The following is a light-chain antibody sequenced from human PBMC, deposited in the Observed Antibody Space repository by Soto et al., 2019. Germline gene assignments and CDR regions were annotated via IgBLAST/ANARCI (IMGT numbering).Light chain of an antibody. CDR3: QQYGSSPRT. Sequence: EIVLTQSPGTLSLSPGERATLSCRASQSVSSYLAWYQQKPGQAPSLLIYGVSNRATGIPERFSGSGSGTDFTLTISRLEPEDFAVYFCQQYGSSPRTFGQGTKVDI. CDR1: QSVSSY. J-gene: IGKJ1*01. CDR2: GVS. V-gene: IGKV3-20*01.